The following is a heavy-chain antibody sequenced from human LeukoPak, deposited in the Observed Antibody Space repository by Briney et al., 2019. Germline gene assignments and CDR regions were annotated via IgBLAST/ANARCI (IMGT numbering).Heavy chain of an antibody. CDR3: ARGHGRRYSYAPYCYYGMDV. CDR1: GGSFSGYY. CDR2: INHSGST. Sequence: SETLSLTCAVYGGSFSGYYWSWIRQPPGKGLEWIGEINHSGSTNYNPSLKSRVTISVDTSKNQFSLKLSSATAADAAVYYCARGHGRRYSYAPYCYYGMDVWGQGTTVTVSS. J-gene: IGHJ6*02. V-gene: IGHV4-34*01. D-gene: IGHD5-18*01.